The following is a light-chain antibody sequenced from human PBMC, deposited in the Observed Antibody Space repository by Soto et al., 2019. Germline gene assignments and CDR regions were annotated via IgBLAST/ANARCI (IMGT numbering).Light chain of an antibody. CDR1: NDDIGDYNY. CDR2: DVT. V-gene: IGLV2-14*03. Sequence: QSVLTQPASVSGSPGQSITISCTGSNDDIGDYNYVSWYQQHPGKAPKLMIYDVTNRPSGVSDRFSGSKSGNTASLTISGLRAEDEADYYCCSYVGRNTYVFGTGTKLTVL. J-gene: IGLJ1*01. CDR3: CSYVGRNTYV.